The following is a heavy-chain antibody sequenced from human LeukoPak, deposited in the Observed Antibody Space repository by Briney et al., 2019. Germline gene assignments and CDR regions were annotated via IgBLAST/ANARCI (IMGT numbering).Heavy chain of an antibody. Sequence: GGSLRLSCAASRFTFSSYAMSWVRQAPGKGLEWVANIKQDGSEKYYVDSVKGRFTISRDNAKNSLYLQMNSLRAEDTAVYYCARDWVVDNTYYFDYWGQGTLVTVSS. J-gene: IGHJ4*02. D-gene: IGHD2-2*01. CDR1: RFTFSSYA. CDR3: ARDWVVDNTYYFDY. CDR2: IKQDGSEK. V-gene: IGHV3-7*01.